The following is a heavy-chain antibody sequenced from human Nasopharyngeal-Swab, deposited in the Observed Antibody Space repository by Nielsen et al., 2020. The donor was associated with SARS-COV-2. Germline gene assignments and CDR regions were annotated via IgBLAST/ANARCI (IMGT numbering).Heavy chain of an antibody. CDR2: INPSGGST. V-gene: IGHV1-46*01. Sequence: WVRQAPGQGLEWMGIINPSGGSTSYAQKFQGRVTMTRDTSISTAHMELSSLTSDDTAVYYCVRELPYCVGGSCYSDAFDIWGQGTRVTVSS. CDR3: VRELPYCVGGSCYSDAFDI. J-gene: IGHJ3*02. D-gene: IGHD2-15*01.